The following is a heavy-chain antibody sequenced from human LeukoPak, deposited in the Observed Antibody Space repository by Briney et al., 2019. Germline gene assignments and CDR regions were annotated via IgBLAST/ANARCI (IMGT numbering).Heavy chain of an antibody. CDR2: ISYEGSNQ. J-gene: IGHJ4*02. CDR3: ATGERMVRGDGVDY. V-gene: IGHV3-30*01. CDR1: GFTFSSHA. D-gene: IGHD3-10*01. Sequence: GRSLRLSCAASGFTFSSHAMHWVRQAPGKGLEWVAVISYEGSNQYYADSVRGRFTISRDNSKNTLNLQMNSLRDEDTAVYFCATGERMVRGDGVDYWGQGTLVTVSS.